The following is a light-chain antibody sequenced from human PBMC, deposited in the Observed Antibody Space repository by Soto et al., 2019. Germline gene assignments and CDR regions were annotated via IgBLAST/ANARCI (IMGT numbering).Light chain of an antibody. CDR3: QSYDSSLSGYV. CDR2: GNS. Sequence: VLTQPPSVSGAPGQRVTISCTGSSSNIGAGYDVHWYQQLPGTAPKLLIYGNSNRPSGVPDRFSGSKSGTSASLAITGLQAEDEGDYYCQSYDSSLSGYVFGTGTKVTVL. CDR1: SSNIGAGYD. V-gene: IGLV1-40*01. J-gene: IGLJ1*01.